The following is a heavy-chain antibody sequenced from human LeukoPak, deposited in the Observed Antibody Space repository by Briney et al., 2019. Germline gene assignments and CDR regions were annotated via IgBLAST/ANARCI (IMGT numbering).Heavy chain of an antibody. V-gene: IGHV1-2*02. J-gene: IGHJ5*02. D-gene: IGHD3-9*01. Sequence: ASVKVSCKASGYTFTGYYMHWVRQAPGQGLEWMGWINPNSGGTNYAQKFQGRVTMTRDTSISIAYMELSRLRSDDTAVYYCARDYYDILTGYSFNWFDPWGQGTLVTVSS. CDR1: GYTFTGYY. CDR2: INPNSGGT. CDR3: ARDYYDILTGYSFNWFDP.